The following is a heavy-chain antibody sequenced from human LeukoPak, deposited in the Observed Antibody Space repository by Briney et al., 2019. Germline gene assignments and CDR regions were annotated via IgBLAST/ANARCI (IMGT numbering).Heavy chain of an antibody. V-gene: IGHV3-30-3*01. D-gene: IGHD3-22*01. CDR3: ARGYDSSEGHWGHYGMDV. CDR2: ILYDGSDK. J-gene: IGHJ6*02. Sequence: PGRSLRLSCVVCGFTFSSYAIHWVRQAPGKGLEWVAVILYDGSDKYYADSVKGRFTISRDNSKNTLYLQMNSLRAEDTAVYYCARGYDSSEGHWGHYGMDVWGQGTPVTVSS. CDR1: GFTFSSYA.